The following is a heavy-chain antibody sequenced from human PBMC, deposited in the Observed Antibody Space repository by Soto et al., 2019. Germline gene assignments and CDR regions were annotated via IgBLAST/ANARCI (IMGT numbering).Heavy chain of an antibody. CDR2: VNAGNGNT. CDR1: GYTFTSYA. Sequence: ASVKVSCKASGYTFTSYAMHWVRQAPGQRLEWMGWVNAGNGNTKYSQKFQGRVTITRDTSASTAYMELSSLRSEDTAMYYCARTYYYDSSGYLDAFDIWGQGTMVTVS. CDR3: ARTYYYDSSGYLDAFDI. J-gene: IGHJ3*02. V-gene: IGHV1-3*01. D-gene: IGHD3-22*01.